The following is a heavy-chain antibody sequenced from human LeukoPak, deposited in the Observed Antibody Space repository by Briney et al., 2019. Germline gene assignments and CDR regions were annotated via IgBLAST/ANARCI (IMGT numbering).Heavy chain of an antibody. V-gene: IGHV1-46*01. J-gene: IGHJ1*01. CDR3: ARXGIVGAMVVWFQH. Sequence: ASVNVSCKASGYTFTSYYMHWVRQVPGQGLEWMGIINPSGGSTSYAQKFQGRVTMTRDTSTSTVYMELSSLRSEDTAVYYCARXGIVGAMVVWFQHWGQGTLVTVSS. D-gene: IGHD1-26*01. CDR1: GYTFTSYY. CDR2: INPSGGST.